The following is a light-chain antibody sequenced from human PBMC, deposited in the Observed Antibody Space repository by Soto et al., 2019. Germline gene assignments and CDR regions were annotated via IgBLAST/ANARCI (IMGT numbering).Light chain of an antibody. J-gene: IGKJ1*01. CDR1: QYIDKY. CDR2: ATS. Sequence: DIHMTQSPSSLSASVGDTVTITCRASQYIDKYISWYQHKPPKAPKLLMYATSTLQSGVPRRFTGSGFGTDFTLTITSLQADDFATYYCQQSYAPPTFGQGTKIEIK. CDR3: QQSYAPPT. V-gene: IGKV1-39*01.